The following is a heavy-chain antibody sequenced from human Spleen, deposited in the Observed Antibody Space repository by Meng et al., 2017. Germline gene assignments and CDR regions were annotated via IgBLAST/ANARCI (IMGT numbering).Heavy chain of an antibody. Sequence: VRLGESGGGVVQPGRSLRLSCAASGFTFSSCAMSWVRQAPGTGLEWVSGISGRDGPTFYADSVKGRFTISRDNSKNTLYLQMNSLRAEDTAVYYCARDRDYGGNSGFDYWGQGTLVTVSS. J-gene: IGHJ4*02. CDR3: ARDRDYGGNSGFDY. D-gene: IGHD4-23*01. CDR2: ISGRDGPT. V-gene: IGHV3-23*04. CDR1: GFTFSSCA.